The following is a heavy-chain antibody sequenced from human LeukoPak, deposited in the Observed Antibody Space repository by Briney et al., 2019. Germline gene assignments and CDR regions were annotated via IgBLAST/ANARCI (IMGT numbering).Heavy chain of an antibody. J-gene: IGHJ4*02. V-gene: IGHV4-59*01. CDR2: IYHTGST. CDR3: ARDRGITGYYYRDS. D-gene: IGHD5-12*01. Sequence: PSETLSLTWSVSGGPITEYYRSWIRQPPGKGLEWIGYIYHTGSTNYSPSLKSRVTMSVDASRNQFSLKLVSVTAADTAVYYCARDRGITGYYYRDSWGQGILVTVSS. CDR1: GGPITEYY.